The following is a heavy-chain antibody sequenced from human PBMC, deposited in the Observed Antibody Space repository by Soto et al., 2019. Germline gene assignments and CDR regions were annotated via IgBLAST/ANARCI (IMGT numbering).Heavy chain of an antibody. D-gene: IGHD6-13*01. CDR3: AKDRSSWYYFDY. Sequence: EVQVLESGGGLTQPGGSLRLTCAASGFTFSSYAMSWVRQAPGKGLEWVSAISRSGNNTYYADSVKGRFTISRDHSKNMLYLQMNSLRAEDTAVYYCAKDRSSWYYFDYWGQGTLVTVSS. CDR2: ISRSGNNT. V-gene: IGHV3-23*01. CDR1: GFTFSSYA. J-gene: IGHJ4*02.